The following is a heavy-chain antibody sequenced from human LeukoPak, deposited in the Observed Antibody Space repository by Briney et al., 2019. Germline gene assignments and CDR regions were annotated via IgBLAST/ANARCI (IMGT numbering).Heavy chain of an antibody. V-gene: IGHV3-30*02. Sequence: QPGGSLRLSCAASGFTFSSYGMHWVRQAPGKGLEWVAFIRYDGSNKYYADSVKGRFTISRDNSKNTLYLQMNSLRAEDTAVYYCAKEGITYYYDSSGYRFDYWGQGTLVTVSS. CDR1: GFTFSSYG. CDR3: AKEGITYYYDSSGYRFDY. J-gene: IGHJ4*02. D-gene: IGHD3-22*01. CDR2: IRYDGSNK.